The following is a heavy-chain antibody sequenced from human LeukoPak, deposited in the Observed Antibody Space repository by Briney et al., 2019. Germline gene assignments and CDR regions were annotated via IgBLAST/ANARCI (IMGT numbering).Heavy chain of an antibody. CDR2: SRPNRGGT. CDR3: ARLSTVTTWFDP. J-gene: IGHJ5*02. Sequence: GAPVKVSSTTSGYTLTGYYLHRVRHAPVQGLVWMGWSRPNRGGTNYAQKFQGRVTMTRDTSISTAYMEMSRQRSDDTAVYYCARLSTVTTWFDPWGQGTLVTVSS. D-gene: IGHD4-17*01. V-gene: IGHV1-2*02. CDR1: GYTLTGYY.